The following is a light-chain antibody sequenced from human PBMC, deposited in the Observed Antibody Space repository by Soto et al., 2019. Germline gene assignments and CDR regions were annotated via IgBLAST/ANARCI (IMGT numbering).Light chain of an antibody. V-gene: IGLV1-51*01. CDR2: DND. CDR3: GTWDDRLDGNYV. Sequence: QSVLTQPPSVSAAPGQQVTISCSGSSSNIGDIYVSWYQHLPGTAPKLVVYDNDRRPSGIPGRFSGSKSGTSATLVITGLQTGDEADYYCGTWDDRLDGNYVFGTGTKLTVL. J-gene: IGLJ1*01. CDR1: SSNIGDIY.